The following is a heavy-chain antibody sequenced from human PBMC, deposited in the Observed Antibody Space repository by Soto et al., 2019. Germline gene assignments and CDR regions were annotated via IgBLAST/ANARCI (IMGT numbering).Heavy chain of an antibody. Sequence: LRLSCVVSGFTVSSNYMSWVRQAPGKGLEWVSVIYSGGSTYYADSVKGRFTISRDHSNNTLFLQMNSLRADDTAVYYCAREPYDSSGYPVGYFDYWGPGTLVTVSS. CDR1: GFTVSSNY. V-gene: IGHV3-53*01. J-gene: IGHJ4*02. CDR3: AREPYDSSGYPVGYFDY. D-gene: IGHD3-22*01. CDR2: IYSGGST.